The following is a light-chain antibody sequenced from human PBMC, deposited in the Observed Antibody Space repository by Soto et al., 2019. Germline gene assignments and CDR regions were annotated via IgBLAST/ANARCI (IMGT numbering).Light chain of an antibody. Sequence: EIVLTQSPATLSLSPGERATLSCRASQSVSSYVAWYQQKPGQAPRLLIYDASNRATGIPARFSGSGSGTDFTLTISSLEPEAFAVYYCQQRSNWPPLSFGGGTKVAIK. CDR2: DAS. CDR1: QSVSSY. J-gene: IGKJ4*01. CDR3: QQRSNWPPLS. V-gene: IGKV3-11*01.